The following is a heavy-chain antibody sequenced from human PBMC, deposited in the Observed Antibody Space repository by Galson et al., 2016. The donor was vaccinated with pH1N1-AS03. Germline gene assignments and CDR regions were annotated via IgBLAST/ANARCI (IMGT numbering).Heavy chain of an antibody. D-gene: IGHD5-18*01. Sequence: SLRLSCAGSGFTFNNTWMSWVRQAPGEGLEWVGRIKSKTDGGTTEHAAHVKGRFTIARDDTRATLHPQMHSLKTVDSALYYCVTGGNNFGHEYWGQGTLVTVSS. CDR3: VTGGNNFGHEY. J-gene: IGHJ4*01. CDR2: IKSKTDGGTT. CDR1: GFTFNNTW. V-gene: IGHV3-15*01.